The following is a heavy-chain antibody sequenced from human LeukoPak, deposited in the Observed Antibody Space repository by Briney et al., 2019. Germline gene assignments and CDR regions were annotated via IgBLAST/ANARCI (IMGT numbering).Heavy chain of an antibody. CDR3: AKVGGYSGYDSYYYYYYMDV. V-gene: IGHV3-66*01. Sequence: GGSLRLSCAASEFSVGSNYMTWVRQAPGKGLEWVSLIYSGGSTYYADSVKGRFTISRDNSKNTLYLQMNSLRAEDTAVYYCAKVGGYSGYDSYYYYYYMDVWGKGTTVTISS. D-gene: IGHD5-12*01. CDR2: IYSGGST. CDR1: EFSVGSNY. J-gene: IGHJ6*03.